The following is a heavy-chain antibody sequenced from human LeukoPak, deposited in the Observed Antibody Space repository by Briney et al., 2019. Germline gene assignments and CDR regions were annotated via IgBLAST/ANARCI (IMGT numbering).Heavy chain of an antibody. Sequence: SETLSLTCTVSGGSISSYYWSWIRQPPGKGLEWIGYIYYSGSTNYNPSLKSRVTISVDTSKNQFSLKLSSVTAADTAVYYCARDTDMALYYWGQGILVTVSS. J-gene: IGHJ4*02. CDR3: ARDTDMALYY. D-gene: IGHD4-17*01. V-gene: IGHV4-59*01. CDR2: IYYSGST. CDR1: GGSISSYY.